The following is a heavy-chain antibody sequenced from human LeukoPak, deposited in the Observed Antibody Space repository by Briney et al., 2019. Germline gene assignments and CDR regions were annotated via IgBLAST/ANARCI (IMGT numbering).Heavy chain of an antibody. CDR2: ISGSGGST. CDR3: AKDRPHYYDSSGYPDY. J-gene: IGHJ4*02. D-gene: IGHD3-22*01. V-gene: IGHV3-23*01. CDR1: GFTFSSYA. Sequence: GGSLRLSCAASGFTFSSYAMSWVRQAPGKGLEWVSAISGSGGSTYYADSVKGRFTISRDNSKNTLYLQMNSLRAEDTAVYYCAKDRPHYYDSSGYPDYWGQGTLVTVSS.